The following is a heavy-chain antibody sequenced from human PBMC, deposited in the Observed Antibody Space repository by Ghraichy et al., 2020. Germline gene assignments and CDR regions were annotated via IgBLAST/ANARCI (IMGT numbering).Heavy chain of an antibody. D-gene: IGHD3-22*01. CDR3: VRNGYYALEY. Sequence: SETLSLTCAVSGCSISSGDWWSWVRQPPGRGLEWIGEIHHGGSTNYNPSLKSRVTISVDKSKNQFSLRLSSVTAADTAVYHCVRNGYYALEYWGQGTLVTVSS. CDR1: GCSISSGDW. V-gene: IGHV4-4*02. CDR2: IHHGGST. J-gene: IGHJ4*02.